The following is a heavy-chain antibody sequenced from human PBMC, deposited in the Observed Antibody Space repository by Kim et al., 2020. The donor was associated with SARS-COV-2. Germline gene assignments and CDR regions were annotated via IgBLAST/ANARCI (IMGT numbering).Heavy chain of an antibody. J-gene: IGHJ6*02. D-gene: IGHD3-16*01. Sequence: GGSLRLSCAASGFTFSSYAMHWVRQAPGKGLEWVAVIAYDGSNKYYADSVKGRFTISRDNSKNTLYLQMNSLRAEDTAVYYCAGGLAGIRYYYGMDVWGQGATVTVS. CDR2: IAYDGSNK. V-gene: IGHV3-30-3*01. CDR1: GFTFSSYA. CDR3: AGGLAGIRYYYGMDV.